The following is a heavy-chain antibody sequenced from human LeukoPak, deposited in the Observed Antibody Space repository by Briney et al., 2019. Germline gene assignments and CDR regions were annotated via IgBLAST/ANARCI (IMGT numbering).Heavy chain of an antibody. V-gene: IGHV4-59*12. CDR2: MYYSGST. Sequence: PSETLSLTCTVSGGSISSDYWSWIRQPPGKGLEWIGYMYYSGSTNYNPSLKSRVTMSVDTSKNQFSLKLSSVTAADTAVYYCARDYLFYYDSSGLNWFDPWGQGTLVTVSS. CDR1: GGSISSDY. D-gene: IGHD3-22*01. CDR3: ARDYLFYYDSSGLNWFDP. J-gene: IGHJ5*02.